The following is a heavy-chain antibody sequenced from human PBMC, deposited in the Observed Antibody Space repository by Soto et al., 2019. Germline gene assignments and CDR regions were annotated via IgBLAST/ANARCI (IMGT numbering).Heavy chain of an antibody. CDR2: ISYDGSNK. V-gene: IGHV3-30-3*01. Sequence: QVQLVESGGGVVQPGRSLRLSCAASGFTFSSYAMHWVRQAPGKGLEWVAVISYDGSNKYYADSVKGRFTISRDNSKNTLYLQMNSLRAEDTAVYYCARDQSPPITSSVAGLFDYWGQGTLVTVSS. D-gene: IGHD6-19*01. CDR1: GFTFSSYA. J-gene: IGHJ4*02. CDR3: ARDQSPPITSSVAGLFDY.